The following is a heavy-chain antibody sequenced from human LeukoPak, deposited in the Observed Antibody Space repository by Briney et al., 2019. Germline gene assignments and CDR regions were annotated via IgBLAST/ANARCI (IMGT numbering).Heavy chain of an antibody. D-gene: IGHD3-3*01. CDR1: GGYISSYY. J-gene: IGHJ6*02. CDR3: ARDGGRYYDFCSGYYYYYGMDV. Sequence: SETLSLTCTVSGGYISSYYWSWIRQPPGKGLEWIGYIYDSGSTNYNPSLKSRATISVDTSKNQFSLKLSSVTAADTAVYYCARDGGRYYDFCSGYYYYYGMDVWGQGTTVTVSS. CDR2: IYDSGST. V-gene: IGHV4-59*01.